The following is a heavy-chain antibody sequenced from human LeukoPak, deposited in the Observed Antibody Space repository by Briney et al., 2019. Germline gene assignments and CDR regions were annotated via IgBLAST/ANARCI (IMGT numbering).Heavy chain of an antibody. J-gene: IGHJ4*02. D-gene: IGHD4-11*01. CDR3: AKDAQRGFDYSNSLEY. V-gene: IGHV3-33*06. CDR2: IWNDGSNQ. CDR1: QFTFSHYG. Sequence: PGKSLTLSFVASQFTFSHYGMHWVRQAPGKGLEWVAVIWNDGSNQYYADSGKGRFPISRDNSQNTVYPQMNSLRAEDTAVYYCAKDAQRGFDYSNSLEYWGQGTLVTVSS.